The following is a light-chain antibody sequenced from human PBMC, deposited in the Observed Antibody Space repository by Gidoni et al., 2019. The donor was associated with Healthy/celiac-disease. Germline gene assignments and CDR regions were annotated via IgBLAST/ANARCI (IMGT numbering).Light chain of an antibody. CDR3: QQRSNWLLT. V-gene: IGKV3-11*01. J-gene: IGKJ4*01. CDR1: QRVSSY. Sequence: EIVLTQSPATLSLSPGERATLSCRASQRVSSYLAWYQQKPGQAPRLLIYDASNRATGIPARFIGSGSGTDFTLTISSLEPEDFAVYYCQQRSNWLLTFGGGTKVEIK. CDR2: DAS.